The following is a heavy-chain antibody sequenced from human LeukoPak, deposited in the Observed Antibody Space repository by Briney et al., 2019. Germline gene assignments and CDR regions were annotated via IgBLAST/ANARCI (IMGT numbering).Heavy chain of an antibody. CDR1: GDGVSSNSAT. J-gene: IGHJ4*02. CDR2: TYYRSKWDN. CDR3: ARGTSRFFDY. V-gene: IGHV6-1*01. D-gene: IGHD3-10*01. Sequence: SQTLSLTCAISGDGVSSNSATWNWIRQSPSRGLEWLGRTYYRSKWDNDYAISVKSRITINPDTSKNQFSLQLNSVTPEDTAVYYCARGTSRFFDYWGQGTLVTVSS.